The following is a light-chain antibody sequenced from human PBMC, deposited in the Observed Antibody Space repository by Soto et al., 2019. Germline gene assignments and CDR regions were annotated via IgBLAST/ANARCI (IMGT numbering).Light chain of an antibody. V-gene: IGLV6-57*04. CDR2: EDN. Sequence: NFMLTQPRSVSESPERTVTISCTRSRGSIASNYVQWYQQRPGRAPTTVIYEDNQRLSGVPDRFSGPIDSSSNSASLTIFGRKTEDEADYYCQSYAGSNVVFGEGTKLTVL. CDR3: QSYAGSNVV. CDR1: RGSIASNY. J-gene: IGLJ2*01.